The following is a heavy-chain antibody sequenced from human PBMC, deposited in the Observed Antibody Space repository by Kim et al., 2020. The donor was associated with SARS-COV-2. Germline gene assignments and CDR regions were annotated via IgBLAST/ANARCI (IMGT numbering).Heavy chain of an antibody. CDR1: GGSLSGYY. Sequence: SETLSLTCAVYGGSLSGYYWSWIRQPAGKGLEWIGEIHPFGNTDYQPSLKSRITMSLDTSKNHFSLKLSSVTASDTAMYFCARGQDTAKVGYWGQGTLVTVSS. D-gene: IGHD5-18*01. CDR3: ARGQDTAKVGY. V-gene: IGHV4-34*01. CDR2: IHPFGNT. J-gene: IGHJ4*02.